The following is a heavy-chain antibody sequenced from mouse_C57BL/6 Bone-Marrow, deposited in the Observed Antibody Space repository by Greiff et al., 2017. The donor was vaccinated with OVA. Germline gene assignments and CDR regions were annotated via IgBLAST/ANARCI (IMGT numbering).Heavy chain of an antibody. Sequence: EVQLQQSGTVLARPGASVKMSCKTSGYTFTSYWMHWVKQRPGQGLEWIGAIYPGNSDTSYNQKFKGKAKLTAVTSASTAYMELSSLTNEDSAVYYCTRGYDGYPAWFAYWGQGTLVTVSA. CDR2: IYPGNSDT. CDR1: GYTFTSYW. D-gene: IGHD2-3*01. V-gene: IGHV1-5*01. CDR3: TRGYDGYPAWFAY. J-gene: IGHJ3*01.